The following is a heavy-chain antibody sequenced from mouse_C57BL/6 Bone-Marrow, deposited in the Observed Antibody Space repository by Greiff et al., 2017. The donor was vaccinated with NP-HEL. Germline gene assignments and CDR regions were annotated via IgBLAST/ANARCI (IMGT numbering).Heavy chain of an antibody. CDR3: ARGGSSWAY. Sequence: VKLVESGGGLVKPGGSLKLSCAASGFTFSDYGMHWVRQAPEKGLEWVAYISSGSSTIYYADTVKGRFTISRDNAKNTLFLQMPSLRSEDTAMYYCARGGSSWAYWGQGTLVTVSA. CDR1: GFTFSDYG. CDR2: ISSGSSTI. J-gene: IGHJ3*01. D-gene: IGHD1-1*01. V-gene: IGHV5-17*01.